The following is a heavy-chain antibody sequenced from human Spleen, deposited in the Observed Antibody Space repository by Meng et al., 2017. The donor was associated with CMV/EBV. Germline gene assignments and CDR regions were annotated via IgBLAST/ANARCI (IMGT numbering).Heavy chain of an antibody. V-gene: IGHV2-5*02. CDR2: IYWDDDK. D-gene: IGHD6-19*01. CDR1: VFSLSTGGVG. Sequence: FSVFSLSTGGVGVGWIRQPPEKALEWLALIYWDDDKRYRPSLKSRLTITKDTSKNLVFLTMTNVDPVDTATYYCAHRRFNGWYDFDYWGQGTLVTVSS. CDR3: AHRRFNGWYDFDY. J-gene: IGHJ4*02.